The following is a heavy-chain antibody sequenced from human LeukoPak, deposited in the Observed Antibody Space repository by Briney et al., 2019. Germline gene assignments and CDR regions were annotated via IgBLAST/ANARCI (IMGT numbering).Heavy chain of an antibody. CDR3: AREYYDFWSGYLITYNWFLWFDP. Sequence: ASVKVSFKASGYTFTDYYMHWVRQAPGKGLEWMGRINPNSGGTNYAQKFQGRVTMTRDTSISTAYMELSRLRSDDTAVYYCAREYYDFWSGYLITYNWFLWFDPWGQGTLVTVSS. D-gene: IGHD3-3*01. J-gene: IGHJ5*02. CDR2: INPNSGGT. CDR1: GYTFTDYY. V-gene: IGHV1-2*06.